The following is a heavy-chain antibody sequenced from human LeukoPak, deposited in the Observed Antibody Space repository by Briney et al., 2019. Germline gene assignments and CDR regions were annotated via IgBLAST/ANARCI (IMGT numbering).Heavy chain of an antibody. V-gene: IGHV1-2*02. CDR1: GCTFTGYY. D-gene: IGHD2-2*01. CDR3: ARDYHGDIVVTFDY. Sequence: ASVKVSCKASGCTFTGYYMHWVRQAPGQGLEWMGWINPNSGGTNYAQKFQGRVTMTRDTSISTAYMELSRLRSDDTAVYYCARDYHGDIVVTFDYWGQGTLVTVSS. J-gene: IGHJ4*02. CDR2: INPNSGGT.